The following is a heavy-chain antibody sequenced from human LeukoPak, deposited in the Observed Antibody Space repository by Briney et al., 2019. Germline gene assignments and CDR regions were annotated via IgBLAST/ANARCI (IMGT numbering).Heavy chain of an antibody. CDR1: GGSLSSYY. Sequence: PSETLSLTCTVSGGSLSSYYWSWIRQPPGKGLEWIGYIYYSGSTNYNPSLKSRVTISVDTSKNQFSLKLSSVTAADTAVYYCASGYGDFTFDYWGQGTLVTVSS. D-gene: IGHD4-17*01. CDR3: ASGYGDFTFDY. J-gene: IGHJ4*02. V-gene: IGHV4-59*08. CDR2: IYYSGST.